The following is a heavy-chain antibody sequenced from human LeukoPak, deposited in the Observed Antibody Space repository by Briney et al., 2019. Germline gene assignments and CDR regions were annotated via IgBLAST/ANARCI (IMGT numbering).Heavy chain of an antibody. CDR2: IWYDGSNK. Sequence: GGSLRLSCAASGFTFSSYGMHWVRQAPGKGLEGVAVIWYDGSNKYYADSVKGRFTISRDNSKNTLYLQMNSLRAEDTAVYYCARETSSWISTYYYYGMDVWGQGTTVTVSS. CDR3: ARETSSWISTYYYYGMDV. J-gene: IGHJ6*02. D-gene: IGHD6-13*01. CDR1: GFTFSSYG. V-gene: IGHV3-33*01.